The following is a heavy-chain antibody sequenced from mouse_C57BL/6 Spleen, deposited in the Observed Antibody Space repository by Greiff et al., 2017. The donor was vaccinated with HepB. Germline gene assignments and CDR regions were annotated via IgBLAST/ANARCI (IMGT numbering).Heavy chain of an antibody. CDR2: IDPSDSYT. V-gene: IGHV1-59*01. J-gene: IGHJ2*01. Sequence: QVQLKQPGAELVRPGTSVKLSCKASGYTFTSYWMHWVKQRPGQGLEWIGVIDPSDSYTNYNQKFKGKATLTVDTSSSTAYMQLSSLTSEDSAVYYCAKSCYGSRRYFDYWGQGTTLTVSS. CDR3: AKSCYGSRRYFDY. D-gene: IGHD1-1*01. CDR1: GYTFTSYW.